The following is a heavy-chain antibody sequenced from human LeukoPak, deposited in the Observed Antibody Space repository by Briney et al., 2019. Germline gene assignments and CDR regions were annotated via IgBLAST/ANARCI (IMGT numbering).Heavy chain of an antibody. CDR3: ARGLVGATAGSY. Sequence: ASVRVSCKASGYTFTGYYMHWVRQAPGQGLEWMGWINPNSGGTNYAQKFQGRVTMTRDTSISTAYMELSRLRSDDTAVYYCARGLVGATAGSYWGQGTLVTVSS. J-gene: IGHJ4*02. V-gene: IGHV1-2*02. D-gene: IGHD1-26*01. CDR2: INPNSGGT. CDR1: GYTFTGYY.